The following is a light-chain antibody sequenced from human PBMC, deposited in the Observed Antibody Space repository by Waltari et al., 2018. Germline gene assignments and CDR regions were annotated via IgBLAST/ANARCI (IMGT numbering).Light chain of an antibody. Sequence: QSALTPPASVSGSPGPSLTISCTGTSSDVGGSNFVPWYQQHPGKAPKLMIYDVSKRPSGVSNRFSGSKSGNTASLTISGLQAEDEADYYCSSYTSSSTYVVFGGGTKLTVL. J-gene: IGLJ2*01. V-gene: IGLV2-14*01. CDR2: DVS. CDR3: SSYTSSSTYVV. CDR1: SSDVGGSNF.